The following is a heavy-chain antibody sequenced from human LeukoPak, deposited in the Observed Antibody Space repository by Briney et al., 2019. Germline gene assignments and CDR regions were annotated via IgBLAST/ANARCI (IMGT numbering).Heavy chain of an antibody. CDR1: GYTFTSHF. J-gene: IGHJ4*02. V-gene: IGHV1-46*01. CDR2: INPSGGST. Sequence: ASVKVSCKASGYTFTSHFMHWVRQAPGQGLDWMGIINPSGGSTSYAQKFQARVTITRDTSTSTVYMELSSLRSEDTAVYYCARDSADYGDYDYWGQGTLVSVSS. D-gene: IGHD4-17*01. CDR3: ARDSADYGDYDY.